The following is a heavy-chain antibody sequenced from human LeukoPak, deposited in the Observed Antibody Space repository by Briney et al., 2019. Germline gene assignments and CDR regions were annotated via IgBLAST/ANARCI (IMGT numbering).Heavy chain of an antibody. Sequence: SETLSLTCTVSLDSTTSNFWSWVRQPPGRGLEWIGEIHRRGNPNYNPSLQSRVTISIDRSRNQIALELSSVTAADTAVYYFAKESLGGFNPGAYRGQGTLVTVSS. CDR2: IHRRGNP. V-gene: IGHV4/OR15-8*02. D-gene: IGHD1-14*01. CDR3: AKESLGGFNPGAY. CDR1: LDSTTSNF. J-gene: IGHJ4*02.